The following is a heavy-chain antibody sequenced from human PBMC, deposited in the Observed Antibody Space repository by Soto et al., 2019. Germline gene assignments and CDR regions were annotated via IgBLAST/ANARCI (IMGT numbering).Heavy chain of an antibody. CDR1: GYTFTTYY. V-gene: IGHV1-46*01. CDR3: GRDRFGYGDSGD. D-gene: IGHD4-17*01. Sequence: QVFLVQSGAEVKKPGASVKVSCKTSGYTFTTYYMHWVRQAPGQGLEWMGVINPSDGSTYSAQKFQGRVTMTRDTSTSTGYLELSSLRAEDSAMYYCGRDRFGYGDSGDWGQGTLVTVSS. CDR2: INPSDGST. J-gene: IGHJ4*02.